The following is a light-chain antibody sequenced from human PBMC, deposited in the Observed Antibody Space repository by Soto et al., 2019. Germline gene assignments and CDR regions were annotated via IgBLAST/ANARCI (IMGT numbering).Light chain of an antibody. V-gene: IGKV3-11*01. CDR3: QQRSNWPPYT. CDR2: DAS. J-gene: IGKJ2*01. Sequence: EIVLTQSPATLSLSPGVRATLSCRASQSVSSCFAWYKQKPGQAPRLLIYDASHRATGIPDSFSGTGSGPDFTLTISSLKHEDFAVYYCQQRSNWPPYTLGQGTKLEIK. CDR1: QSVSSC.